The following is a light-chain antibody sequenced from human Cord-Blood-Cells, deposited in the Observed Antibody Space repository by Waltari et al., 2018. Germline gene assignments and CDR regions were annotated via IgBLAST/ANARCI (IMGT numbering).Light chain of an antibody. CDR1: HSISSW. V-gene: IGKV1-5*03. J-gene: IGKJ1*01. CDR2: KAS. CDR3: QQYNSYGT. Sequence: DIQMTQSPSTLPASVGYRVTITCRASHSISSWLAWYQQKPGKAPKLLIYKASSLESGVPSRYRGSGSWTEFTRTISSLQPDDFATYYCQQYNSYGTVGQGTKGEIK.